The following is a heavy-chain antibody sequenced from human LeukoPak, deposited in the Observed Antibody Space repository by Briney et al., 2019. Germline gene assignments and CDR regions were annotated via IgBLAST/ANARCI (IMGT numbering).Heavy chain of an antibody. CDR1: VRSFNDYY. V-gene: IGHV4-34*01. CDR3: ARGRVISSGSYDP. D-gene: IGHD3-10*01. Sequence: SETLSLTCAVYVRSFNDYYWSWIRQPPGKGLEWIGEIIHSGSTNYNPSLKSRVTISVDTSKNQFSLKLTSVTAADTAVYYCARGRVISSGSYDPWGQGTLVTVSS. CDR2: IIHSGST. J-gene: IGHJ5*02.